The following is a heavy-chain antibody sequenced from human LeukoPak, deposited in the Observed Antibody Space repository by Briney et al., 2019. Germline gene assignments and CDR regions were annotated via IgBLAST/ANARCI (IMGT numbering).Heavy chain of an antibody. CDR2: IWYDGSNK. CDR1: GFTFSSYG. V-gene: IGHV3-33*01. CDR3: AFLGYCSGGSCYSDEYFQH. D-gene: IGHD2-15*01. J-gene: IGHJ1*01. Sequence: GGSLRLSCAASGFTFSSYGMHWVRQAPGKGLEWVAVIWYDGSNKYYADSVKGRFTISRDNSKNTLYLQMNSQRAEDTAVYYCAFLGYCSGGSCYSDEYFQHWGQGTLVTVSS.